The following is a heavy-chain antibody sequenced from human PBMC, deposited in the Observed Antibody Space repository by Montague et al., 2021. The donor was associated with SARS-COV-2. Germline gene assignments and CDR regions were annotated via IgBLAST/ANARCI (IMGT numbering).Heavy chain of an antibody. Sequence: SETLSLTCTVSGGSISSSSYYWGWIRQPPGKGLEWIGSIYCSGSTYYNPSLKSRVTISVDTSKNQFSLKLSSVTAADTAVYYCARQRRGGLVSTPRFFDYWGQGTLVTVSS. CDR2: IYCSGST. CDR3: ARQRRGGLVSTPRFFDY. V-gene: IGHV4-39*01. J-gene: IGHJ4*02. CDR1: GGSISSSSYY. D-gene: IGHD6-19*01.